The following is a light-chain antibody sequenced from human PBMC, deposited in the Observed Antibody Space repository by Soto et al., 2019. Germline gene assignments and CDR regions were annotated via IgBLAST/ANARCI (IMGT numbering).Light chain of an antibody. J-gene: IGLJ3*02. CDR3: SSYAASNNFYFV. V-gene: IGLV2-8*01. CDR1: SSDVGGYNY. CDR2: EVT. Sequence: QSALTQPPSASGSPGQSVTISCTGTSSDVGGYNYVSWYQQYPGRAPKLMIYEVTKRPSGVPERFSGAKCGNTASLTVSGLQGEDGADYYWSSYAASNNFYFVFGGGTKLTVL.